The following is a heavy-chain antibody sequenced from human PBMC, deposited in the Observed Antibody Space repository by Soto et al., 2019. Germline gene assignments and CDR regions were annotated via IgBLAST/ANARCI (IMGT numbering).Heavy chain of an antibody. CDR3: AKVPVLLWFGELLLDGSWPSDPYYYYGMDV. V-gene: IGHV3-23*01. CDR2: ISGSGDST. Sequence: PGGSLRLSCAASGFTSSSYAMSRVRQAPGKGLEWVSAISGSGDSTYYADSVKGRFTISRDKSKSTLYLQMNSLRAEDTDVYYCAKVPVLLWFGELLLDGSWPSDPYYYYGMDVWGQGTTVTVSS. J-gene: IGHJ6*02. CDR1: GFTSSSYA. D-gene: IGHD3-10*01.